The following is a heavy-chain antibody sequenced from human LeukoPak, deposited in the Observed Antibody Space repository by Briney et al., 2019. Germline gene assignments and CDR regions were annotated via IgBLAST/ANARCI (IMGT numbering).Heavy chain of an antibody. J-gene: IGHJ5*02. CDR3: ARHWIETTKTYSYWFDP. Sequence: SETLSPTCPVSGDSINSHYWSCIRQPPGKGLEWIGFIYTRGSTNYNPPLKTRAPIPGATSKNQVSLTLNSVTAADTAVYYCARHWIETTKTYSYWFDPWGQGTLVTVSS. D-gene: IGHD1-1*01. V-gene: IGHV4-4*09. CDR1: GDSINSHY. CDR2: IYTRGST.